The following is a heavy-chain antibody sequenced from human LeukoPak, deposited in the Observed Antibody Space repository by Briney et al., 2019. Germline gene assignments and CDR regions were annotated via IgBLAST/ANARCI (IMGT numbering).Heavy chain of an antibody. J-gene: IGHJ4*02. CDR3: ARGSWAAAAHFDY. V-gene: IGHV4-59*01. CDR1: GGSISSYY. CDR2: IYYSGST. Sequence: SETLSLTCTVSGGSISSYYWSWIRQPPGKGLEWIGYIYYSGSTNYNPSLKSRVTISVDTSKNQFSLKLSSVTAADTAVYYCARGSWAAAAHFDYWGQGTLVTVSS. D-gene: IGHD6-13*01.